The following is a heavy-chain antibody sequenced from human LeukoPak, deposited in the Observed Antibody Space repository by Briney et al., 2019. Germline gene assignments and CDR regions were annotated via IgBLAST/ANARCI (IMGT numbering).Heavy chain of an antibody. J-gene: IGHJ6*03. CDR1: GGSISSSSYY. CDR3: ARDLGRYYYMDV. V-gene: IGHV4-39*07. Sequence: PSQTLSLTCTVSGGSISSSSYYWGWLRQPPGKGLEGIGSIYHSGSTYYNPSLKSRVTISVDTSKNQFSLKLSSVTAADTAVYYCARDLGRYYYMDVWGKGTTVTVSS. CDR2: IYHSGST. D-gene: IGHD7-27*01.